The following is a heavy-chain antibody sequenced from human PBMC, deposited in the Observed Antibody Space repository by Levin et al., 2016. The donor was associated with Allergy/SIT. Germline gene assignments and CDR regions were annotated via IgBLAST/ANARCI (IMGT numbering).Heavy chain of an antibody. Sequence: ASVKVSCKASGYTFTSYYMHWVRQAPGQGLEWMGIINPSGGSTSYAQKFQGRVTMTRDTSTSTVYMELSSLRSEDTAVYYCARGRLPLCDSSGCPYFQHWGQGTLVTVSS. J-gene: IGHJ1*01. V-gene: IGHV1-46*03. CDR1: GYTFTSYY. CDR3: ARGRLPLCDSSGCPYFQH. D-gene: IGHD3-22*01. CDR2: INPSGGST.